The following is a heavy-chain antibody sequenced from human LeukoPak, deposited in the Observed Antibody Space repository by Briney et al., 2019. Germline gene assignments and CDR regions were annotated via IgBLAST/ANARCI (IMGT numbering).Heavy chain of an antibody. D-gene: IGHD3-22*01. CDR1: GFTFSSYG. V-gene: IGHV3-30*18. CDR3: AKEGNDSSGYYYGYFDY. CDR2: ISYDGSNK. J-gene: IGHJ4*02. Sequence: GGSLRLSCAASGFTFSSYGMHWVRQAPGKGLEWVAVISYDGSNKNYADSVKGRFTISRDNSKNTLYLQMNSLRAEDTAVYYCAKEGNDSSGYYYGYFDYWGQGTLVTVSS.